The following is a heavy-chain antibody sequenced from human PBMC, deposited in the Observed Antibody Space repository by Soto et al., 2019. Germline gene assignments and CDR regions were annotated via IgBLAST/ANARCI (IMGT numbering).Heavy chain of an antibody. J-gene: IGHJ4*02. Sequence: QVQLVESGGGVVQPGRSLRLSCAASGFTFSSYGMHWVRQAPGEGLEWVAVIWYDGSNKYYADSVKGRFTISRDNSKNTLYLQMNSLRAEDTAVYYCARGGIGYYDSSGYSYFDYWGQGTLVTVSS. CDR3: ARGGIGYYDSSGYSYFDY. V-gene: IGHV3-33*01. CDR1: GFTFSSYG. D-gene: IGHD3-22*01. CDR2: IWYDGSNK.